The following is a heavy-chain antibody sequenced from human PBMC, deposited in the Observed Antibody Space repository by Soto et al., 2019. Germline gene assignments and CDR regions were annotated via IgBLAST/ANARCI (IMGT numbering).Heavy chain of an antibody. CDR2: IYWDDDK. D-gene: IGHD2-15*01. CDR3: AHPWYCSGGSCYYTYYFDY. J-gene: IGHJ4*02. V-gene: IGHV2-5*02. Sequence: QITLKESGPTLVKPTQTLTLTCTFSGFSLSTSGVGVGWIRQPPGKALEWLALIYWDDDKRYSPSLKSSLTITKDISKNQVVLTMTNMDPVDTATYNCAHPWYCSGGSCYYTYYFDYWGQGTLVTVSS. CDR1: GFSLSTSGVG.